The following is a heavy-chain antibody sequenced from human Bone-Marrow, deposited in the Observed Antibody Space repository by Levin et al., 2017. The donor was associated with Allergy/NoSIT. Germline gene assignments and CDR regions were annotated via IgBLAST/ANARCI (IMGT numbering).Heavy chain of an antibody. Sequence: SGPTLVKPTQTLTLTCTFSGFSLSTSGVGVSWIRQPPGKALEWLALIYWDDDLRYSPSLKRRLTITKDTSRNQVVRTMTNMHAEDTATYFCSHSQSLRPGLPGYNYGPLDFWGQGSLVVVSS. CDR1: GFSLSTSGVG. D-gene: IGHD5-18*01. V-gene: IGHV2-5*02. CDR3: SHSQSLRPGLPGYNYGPLDF. J-gene: IGHJ4*02. CDR2: IYWDDDL.